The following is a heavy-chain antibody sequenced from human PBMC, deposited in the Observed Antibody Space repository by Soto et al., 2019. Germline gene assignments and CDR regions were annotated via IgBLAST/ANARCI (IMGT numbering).Heavy chain of an antibody. CDR2: ISAYNGNT. CDR3: ARARGYSSSSTYYYYYGMDV. J-gene: IGHJ6*02. V-gene: IGHV1-18*01. Sequence: GASVKVYCKASGYTFVSYGISWVRQAPGKRHERMGWISAYNGNTKYAQKFQGRVTITADKSTSTAYMELSSLRSEDTAVYYCARARGYSSSSTYYYYYGMDVWGQGTTVTVSS. CDR1: GYTFVSYG. D-gene: IGHD6-6*01.